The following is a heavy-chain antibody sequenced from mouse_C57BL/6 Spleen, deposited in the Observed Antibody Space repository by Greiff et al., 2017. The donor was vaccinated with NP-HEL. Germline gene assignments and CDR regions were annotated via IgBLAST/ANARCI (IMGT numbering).Heavy chain of an antibody. CDR2: IDPETGGT. CDR1: GYTFTDYE. CDR3: TRCTTVVPFDY. D-gene: IGHD1-1*01. J-gene: IGHJ2*01. V-gene: IGHV1-15*01. Sequence: QVQLQQSGAELVRPGASVTLSCKASGYTFTDYEMHWVKQTPVHGLEWIGAIDPETGGTAYNQKFKGKAILTADKSSSTAYMELRSLTSEDSAVYYCTRCTTVVPFDYWGQGTTLTVSS.